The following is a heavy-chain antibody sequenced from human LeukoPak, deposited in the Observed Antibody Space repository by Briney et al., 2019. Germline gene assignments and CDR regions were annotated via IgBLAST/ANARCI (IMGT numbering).Heavy chain of an antibody. CDR1: GYIFINNY. V-gene: IGHV1-46*01. J-gene: IGHJ4*02. CDR3: ARDQEGFDY. CDR2: IYPRDGST. Sequence: ASVKVSCEASGYIFINNYIQWVRQAPGQGLEWVGMIYPRDGSTSYAQNFQGRVTVTRDTSTSTVHMELSGLTSEDTAVYYCARDQEGFDYWGQGTLVTVSS.